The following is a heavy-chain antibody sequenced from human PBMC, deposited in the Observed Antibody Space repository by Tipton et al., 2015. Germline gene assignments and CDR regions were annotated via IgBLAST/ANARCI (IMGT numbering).Heavy chain of an antibody. CDR2: IYYSGST. V-gene: IGHV4-59*01. CDR3: ARDLEHGMDV. Sequence: TLSLTCTVSGGSISSYYWSWIRQSQGEGLEWIGYIYYSGSTNYNPSLRSRVAMSMDTSKNQFSLKLSSVIAADTAVYFCARDLEHGMDVWGQGTTVTVS. CDR1: GGSISSYY. J-gene: IGHJ6*02.